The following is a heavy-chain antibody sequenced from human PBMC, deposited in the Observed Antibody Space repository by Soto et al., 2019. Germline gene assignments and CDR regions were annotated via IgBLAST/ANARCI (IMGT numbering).Heavy chain of an antibody. D-gene: IGHD3-22*01. CDR3: ARGRDPSDGHYYDSSGYDG. Sequence: SETLSLTCTVSGGSISSGGYYWSWIRQHPGKGLEWIGYIYYSGSTYYNPSLKSRVTISVDTSKNQFSLKLSSVTAADTAVYYCARGRDPSDGHYYDSSGYDGWGQGTLVTVSS. J-gene: IGHJ4*02. CDR1: GGSISSGGYY. V-gene: IGHV4-31*03. CDR2: IYYSGST.